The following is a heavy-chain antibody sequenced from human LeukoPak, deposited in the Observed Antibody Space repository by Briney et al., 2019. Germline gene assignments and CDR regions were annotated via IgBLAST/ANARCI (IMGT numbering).Heavy chain of an antibody. J-gene: IGHJ4*02. Sequence: PGGSLRLSCAASGFTFSSYAMSWVRQAPGKGLEWVSRMGGSGGTTSYADSVEGRFTISRDKSKNTLYLEMNSLRAEDTAVYYCAKGARSSWKDFFDYWGQGTLVTV. CDR1: GFTFSSYA. CDR3: AKGARSSWKDFFDY. CDR2: MGGSGGTT. D-gene: IGHD6-13*01. V-gene: IGHV3-23*01.